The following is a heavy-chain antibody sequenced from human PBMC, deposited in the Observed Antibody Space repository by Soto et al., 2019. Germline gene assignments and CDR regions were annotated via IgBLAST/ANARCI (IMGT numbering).Heavy chain of an antibody. D-gene: IGHD3-22*01. J-gene: IGHJ4*02. CDR2: IYYSGST. Sequence: SETLSLTCTVSGGSISSGGYYWSWIRQHPGKGLEWIGYIYYSGSTYYNPSLKSRVTISVDTSKNQFSLKLSSVTAADTAVYYCARGGDSSGYYYSVLFDYWGQGTLVTVSS. CDR1: GGSISSGGYY. V-gene: IGHV4-31*03. CDR3: ARGGDSSGYYYSVLFDY.